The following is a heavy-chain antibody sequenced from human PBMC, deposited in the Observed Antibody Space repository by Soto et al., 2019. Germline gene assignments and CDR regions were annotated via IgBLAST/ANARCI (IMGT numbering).Heavy chain of an antibody. CDR1: GYTFTRYG. D-gene: IGHD6-19*01. CDR3: ARGGGWDDFDY. J-gene: IGHJ4*02. V-gene: IGHV1-8*01. Sequence: QVQLVQSGAEVKKPGASVKVSCKASGYTFTRYGINWVRQATGQGLEWTGWVNPNSDNTGYAQKFQGRVTMTRNTSISTAYMELSSLRSEYTAVYYCARGGGWDDFDYWGQGTLVTVSS. CDR2: VNPNSDNT.